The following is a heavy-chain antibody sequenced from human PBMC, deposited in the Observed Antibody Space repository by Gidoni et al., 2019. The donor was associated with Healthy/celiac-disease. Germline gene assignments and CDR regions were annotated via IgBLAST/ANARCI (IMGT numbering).Heavy chain of an antibody. V-gene: IGHV2-70*15. CDR2: SAWADDK. CDR3: ARIRYSSGYHFDY. D-gene: IGHD6-19*01. J-gene: IGHJ4*02. Sequence: QVTLRETGPALVTPTQTLTLTCTFPGFSLSTSGMCVSWIRQPPGKALAWLARSAWADDKYYSTSLKTRLTISKDTSKNQVVLTMTNMDPVDTATYYCARIRYSSGYHFDYWCQGTLVTVSS. CDR1: GFSLSTSGMC.